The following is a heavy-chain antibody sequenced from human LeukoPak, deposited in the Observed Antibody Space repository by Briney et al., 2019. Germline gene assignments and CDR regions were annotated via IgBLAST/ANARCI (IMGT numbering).Heavy chain of an antibody. D-gene: IGHD3-10*01. CDR1: GYTFTSYY. Sequence: GASVKVSCKASGYTFTSYYMHWVRQAPGQGLEWMGIINPSGGSTSYAQKFQGRVTMTRDTSTSTVYMELSSLRSEGTAVYYCARGRSALGVRGVTRGPFDYWGQGTLVTVSS. J-gene: IGHJ4*02. V-gene: IGHV1-46*01. CDR3: ARGRSALGVRGVTRGPFDY. CDR2: INPSGGST.